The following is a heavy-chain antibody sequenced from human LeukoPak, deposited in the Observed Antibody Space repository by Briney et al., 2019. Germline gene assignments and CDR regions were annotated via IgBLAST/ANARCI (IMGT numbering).Heavy chain of an antibody. Sequence: PGGSLRLSCAASGFTFSSYAMSWVRQAPGKGLEWVSAISGSGGSTYYADSVKGRFTISRDNSKNTLYLQMNSLRAEDTAVYYCAKGHYYDSSGYYQHFDHWGQGTLVTVSS. D-gene: IGHD3-22*01. CDR1: GFTFSSYA. J-gene: IGHJ4*02. CDR2: ISGSGGST. V-gene: IGHV3-23*01. CDR3: AKGHYYDSSGYYQHFDH.